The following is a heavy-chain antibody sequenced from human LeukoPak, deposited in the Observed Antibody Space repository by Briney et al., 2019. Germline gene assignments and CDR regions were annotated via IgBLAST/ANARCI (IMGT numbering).Heavy chain of an antibody. D-gene: IGHD6-19*01. Sequence: GGSLRLSCAASGFTFSSYAMSWVRQAPGKGLEWVAVISYDGSFKYYADSVKGRFTISRDNSKNTLYLQMDSLRPEDTAMFYCATLPVAGTLDYWGQGTLVTVSS. V-gene: IGHV3-30*04. J-gene: IGHJ4*02. CDR2: ISYDGSFK. CDR1: GFTFSSYA. CDR3: ATLPVAGTLDY.